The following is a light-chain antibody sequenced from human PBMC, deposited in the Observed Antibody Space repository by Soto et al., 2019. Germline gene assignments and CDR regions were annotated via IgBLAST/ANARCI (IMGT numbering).Light chain of an antibody. CDR3: LQRARGPWT. J-gene: IGKJ1*01. V-gene: IGKV3-11*01. Sequence: EIVLTQSPATLSLSPGEGATLSCRASQHVWSYVAWYQQKPGQAPRLLIYDAARRATGIPARFSGSGSGTDFSLSISSLEPEDFAVYFCLQRARGPWTFGQGTKGEIK. CDR2: DAA. CDR1: QHVWSY.